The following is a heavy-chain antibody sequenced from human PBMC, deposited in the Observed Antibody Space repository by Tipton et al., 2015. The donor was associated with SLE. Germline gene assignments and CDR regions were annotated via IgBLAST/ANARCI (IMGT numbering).Heavy chain of an antibody. V-gene: IGHV3-7*01. CDR1: GFTFSSYW. Sequence: SLRLSCAASGFTFSSYWMSWVRQAPGKGLEWVANIKQDGREKYYVDSVKGRFTISRDNAKNSLYLQMNSLRAEDTAVYYCASVTYYYDSSGYYNYWYFDLWGRGTLVTVSS. D-gene: IGHD3-22*01. CDR3: ASVTYYYDSSGYYNYWYFDL. J-gene: IGHJ2*01. CDR2: IKQDGREK.